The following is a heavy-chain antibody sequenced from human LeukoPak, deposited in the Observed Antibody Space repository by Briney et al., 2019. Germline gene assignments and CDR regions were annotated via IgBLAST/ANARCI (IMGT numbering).Heavy chain of an antibody. CDR3: ARDEEVRGVLDY. CDR1: GGSINNYY. D-gene: IGHD3-10*01. CDR2: IYTRGST. V-gene: IGHV4-4*07. Sequence: PSETLSLTCTVSGGSINNYYWSWIRQPAGKGLEWIGRIYTRGSTNYNPSLKSRVTISVDTSKNQFSLKLSSVTAADTAVYYCARDEEVRGVLDYWGQGTLVTVSS. J-gene: IGHJ4*02.